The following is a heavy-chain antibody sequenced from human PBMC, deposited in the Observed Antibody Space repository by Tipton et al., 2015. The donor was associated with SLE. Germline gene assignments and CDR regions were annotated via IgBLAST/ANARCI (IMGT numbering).Heavy chain of an antibody. J-gene: IGHJ6*02. CDR2: IYTSGST. D-gene: IGHD4-17*01. CDR3: ARTKGGVTRNYYYGMDV. CDR1: GGSISSYY. Sequence: TLSLTCTVSGGSISSYYWSWIRQPPGKGLEWIGYIYTSGSTNYNPSLKSRVTISVDTSKNQFSLKLSSVTAADTAVYYCARTKGGVTRNYYYGMDVWGQGTTVTVSS. V-gene: IGHV4-4*09.